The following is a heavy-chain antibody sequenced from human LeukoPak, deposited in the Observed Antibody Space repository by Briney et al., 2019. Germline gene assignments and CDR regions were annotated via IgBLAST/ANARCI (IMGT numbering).Heavy chain of an antibody. V-gene: IGHV4-39*01. CDR2: IYYSGST. J-gene: IGHJ4*02. Sequence: SETLSLTCTVSGGSISSSSYYWGWIRQPPGKGLEWIGSIYYSGSTYYNPSLKSRVTISVDTSKNQFSLKLSSVTAADTAVYYCARQSSGWGPWGQGTLVTVSS. CDR1: GGSISSSSYY. CDR3: ARQSSGWGP. D-gene: IGHD6-19*01.